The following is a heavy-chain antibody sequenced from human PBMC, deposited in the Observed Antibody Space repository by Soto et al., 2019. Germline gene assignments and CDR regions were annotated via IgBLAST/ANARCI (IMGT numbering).Heavy chain of an antibody. D-gene: IGHD4-17*01. J-gene: IGHJ3*02. CDR1: GGTFSSYT. V-gene: IGHV1-69*02. CDR3: ALSSGDYGAFDI. Sequence: GASVKVSCKASGGTFSSYTISWVRQAPGQGLEWMGRIIPILGIANYAQKFQGRVTITADKSTSTAYMELSSLRSEDTAVYYCALSSGDYGAFDIWGQGTMVTVSS. CDR2: IIPILGIA.